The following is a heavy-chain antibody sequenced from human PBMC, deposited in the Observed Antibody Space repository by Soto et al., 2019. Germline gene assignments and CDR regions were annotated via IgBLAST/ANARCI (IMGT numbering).Heavy chain of an antibody. CDR3: ARERDYFDY. CDR1: GITFSTYA. J-gene: IGHJ4*02. CDR2: IYSGGST. V-gene: IGHV3-66*01. Sequence: PGGSLRLSCAAAGITFSTYAMSWVRQAPGKGLEWVSVIYSGGSTYYADSVKGRFTISRDNSKNTLYLQMNSLRAEDTAVYYCARERDYFDYWGQGTLVTVSS.